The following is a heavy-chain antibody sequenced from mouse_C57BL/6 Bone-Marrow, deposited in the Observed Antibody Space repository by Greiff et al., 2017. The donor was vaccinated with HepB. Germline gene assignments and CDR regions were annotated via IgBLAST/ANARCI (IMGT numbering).Heavy chain of an antibody. CDR3: ARYRRFSYAMDY. Sequence: EVKLVESGGGLVQPGGSLGPPVPLLELPSPVTSLAGVRRPPGKALDGWGFIRNKANGYTTEYSASVKGRFTISRDNSQSILYLQMNALRAEDSATYYCARYRRFSYAMDYWGQGTSVTVSS. CDR2: IRNKANGYTT. CDR1: ELPSPVTS. D-gene: IGHD1-1*01. V-gene: IGHV7-3*01. J-gene: IGHJ4*01.